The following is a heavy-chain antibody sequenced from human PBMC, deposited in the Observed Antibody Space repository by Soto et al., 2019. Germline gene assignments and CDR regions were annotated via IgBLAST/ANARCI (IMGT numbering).Heavy chain of an antibody. Sequence: GGSLRLSWAASGFSFSTYSMAWVRQTPGKGLAWISGLSGGGSNTFYADSVQGRFTISVDNSKNTLYLQMNSLRVEDPAAYDCARWDGYGDVWGQGTLVTVSS. CDR3: ARWDGYGDV. D-gene: IGHD4-17*01. J-gene: IGHJ4*02. V-gene: IGHV3-23*01. CDR2: LSGGGSNT. CDR1: GFSFSTYS.